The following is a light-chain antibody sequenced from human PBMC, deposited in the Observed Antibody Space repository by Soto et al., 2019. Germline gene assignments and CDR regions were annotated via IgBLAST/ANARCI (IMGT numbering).Light chain of an antibody. V-gene: IGLV2-8*01. CDR2: EVT. J-gene: IGLJ3*02. Sequence: QSALTQPPSASGSPGQSVTISCTGTSSDVGNYNYVSWYQQHPGKAPKLMIYEVTKRPSGVPDRFSGSKSGNTASLTVSGLQAEDEADYYCSSYAGSKTLFGAGTKLTVL. CDR1: SSDVGNYNY. CDR3: SSYAGSKTL.